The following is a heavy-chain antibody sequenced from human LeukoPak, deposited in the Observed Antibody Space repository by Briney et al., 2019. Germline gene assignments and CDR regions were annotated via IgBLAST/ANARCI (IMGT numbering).Heavy chain of an antibody. D-gene: IGHD3-16*01. Sequence: GGSLRLSCTASGFTFSDYKMNWIRQAPGKGLEWISYISGSGTTIYYADSVTGRFTTSRDNAKNSLYLQMNSLRAEDTAVYYCARGGGVHAHWGQGTLVTVSS. J-gene: IGHJ4*02. CDR3: ARGGGVHAH. CDR2: ISGSGTTI. V-gene: IGHV3-11*04. CDR1: GFTFSDYK.